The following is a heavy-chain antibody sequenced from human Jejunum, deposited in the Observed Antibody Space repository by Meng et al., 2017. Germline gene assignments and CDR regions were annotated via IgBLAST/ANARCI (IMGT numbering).Heavy chain of an antibody. V-gene: IGHV3-23*01. CDR2: ISATSGDT. D-gene: IGHD4-17*01. CDR1: GFTFRSYA. J-gene: IGHJ4*02. CDR3: AKYGDPSGYFDY. Sequence: GESLKISCVASGFTFRSYAMSWVRLAPGKGLEWGSTISATSGDTYYADSMKGRFSISRDNSKNTLYLQLNSLRGDDTAVYYCAKYGDPSGYFDYWGQGTLVTVSS.